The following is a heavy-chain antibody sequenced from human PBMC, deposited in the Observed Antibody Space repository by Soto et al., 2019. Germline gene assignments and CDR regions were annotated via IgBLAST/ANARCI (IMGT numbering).Heavy chain of an antibody. Sequence: ASVKVSCKASGYTFTSYYLHWVRQAPGQGLEWMGIINPSGGSTIYAQKFQGRVTMTRDTSTSTVYMEVDSLRSDDTAVYYCARRPQQWLDAPFAYWGQGTLVTVSS. V-gene: IGHV1-46*01. CDR3: ARRPQQWLDAPFAY. D-gene: IGHD6-19*01. CDR1: GYTFTSYY. J-gene: IGHJ4*02. CDR2: INPSGGST.